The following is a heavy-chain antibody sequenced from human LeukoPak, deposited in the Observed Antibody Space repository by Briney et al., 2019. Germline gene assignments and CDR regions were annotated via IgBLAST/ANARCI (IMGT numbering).Heavy chain of an antibody. Sequence: PSETLSLTCAVYGGSFSGYYWSWIRQPPGKGLEWIGEINHSGSTNYNPSLKSRVTISVDTSKKQFSLKLSSVTAAGTAVYYCARVHYYGSGNIDYWGQGTLVTVSS. CDR2: INHSGST. J-gene: IGHJ4*02. CDR1: GGSFSGYY. V-gene: IGHV4-34*01. CDR3: ARVHYYGSGNIDY. D-gene: IGHD3-10*01.